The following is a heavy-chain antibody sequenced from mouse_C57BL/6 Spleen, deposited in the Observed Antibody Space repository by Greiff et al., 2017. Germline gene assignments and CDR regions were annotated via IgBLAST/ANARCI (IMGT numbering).Heavy chain of an antibody. CDR2: IYPGDGDT. CDR3: ARGGLLYSFDY. J-gene: IGHJ2*01. D-gene: IGHD2-3*01. CDR1: GYAFSSSW. V-gene: IGHV1-82*01. Sequence: QVQLQQSGPELVKPGATVKISCKASGYAFSSSWMNWVKQRPGKGLEWIGRIYPGDGDTNYNGKFKGKATLTADKSSSTAYMQLSSLTSEDSAVYFCARGGLLYSFDYWGQGTTLTVSS.